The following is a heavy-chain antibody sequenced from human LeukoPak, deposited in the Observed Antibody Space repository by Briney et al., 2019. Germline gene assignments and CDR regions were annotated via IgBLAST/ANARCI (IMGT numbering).Heavy chain of an antibody. CDR3: AKDGTYGDYRGAFDI. Sequence: GGSLRLSCAASGFTFSNYGMHWVRQAPGKGLEGVAIISYDGSNKYYADFVKGRFTISRDNSKNTLYLQMNSLRAEDTAVYYCAKDGTYGDYRGAFDIWAKGQWSPSLQ. D-gene: IGHD4-17*01. CDR1: GFTFSNYG. V-gene: IGHV3-30*18. CDR2: ISYDGSNK. J-gene: IGHJ3*02.